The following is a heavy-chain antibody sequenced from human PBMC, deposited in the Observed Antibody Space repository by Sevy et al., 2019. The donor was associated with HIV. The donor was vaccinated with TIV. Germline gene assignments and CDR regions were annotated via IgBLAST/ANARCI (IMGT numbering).Heavy chain of an antibody. CDR1: GYSFSNYW. D-gene: IGHD3-9*01. Sequence: GESLKISCKGSGYSFSNYWIGWVRQMPGKGLELMGIIYPGDSDTRHSPSFQGQVTISVDKSSGTAYLQWSRLRASDTAIACCARFRSYRLAYYGMDVWGQGTTVTVSS. CDR3: ARFRSYRLAYYGMDV. V-gene: IGHV5-51*01. CDR2: IYPGDSDT. J-gene: IGHJ6*02.